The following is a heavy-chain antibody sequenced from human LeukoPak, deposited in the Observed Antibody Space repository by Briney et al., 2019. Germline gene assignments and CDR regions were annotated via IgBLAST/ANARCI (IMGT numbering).Heavy chain of an antibody. J-gene: IGHJ5*02. CDR1: GGSISSYY. V-gene: IGHV4-59*01. CDR2: IYYSGST. D-gene: IGHD1-26*01. CDR3: AGGDSGSYYRSNWFDP. Sequence: PSETLSLTCTVSGGSISSYYWSWIRQPPGKGMEWIGYIYYSGSTNYNPSLKSRVTISVDTSKNQFSLKLSSLTAADTAVYYCAGGDSGSYYRSNWFDPCGQGTLVTVSS.